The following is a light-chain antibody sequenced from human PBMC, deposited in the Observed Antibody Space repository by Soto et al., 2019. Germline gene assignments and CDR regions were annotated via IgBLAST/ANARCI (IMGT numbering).Light chain of an antibody. CDR3: QQYNSYPWT. CDR2: DAS. CDR1: QSISSW. J-gene: IGKJ1*01. V-gene: IGKV1-5*01. Sequence: DIQITQSPSTLSSSVGDRVTITCLSSQSISSWLAWYQQKPGKAPKLLIYDASSLESGVPSRFSGSGSGTEFTLTITSLQPDDFATYYCQQYNSYPWTFGQGTKVDIK.